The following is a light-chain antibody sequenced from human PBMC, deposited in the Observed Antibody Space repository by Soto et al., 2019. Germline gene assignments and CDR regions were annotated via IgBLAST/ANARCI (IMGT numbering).Light chain of an antibody. V-gene: IGLV2-14*01. Sequence: QSALTQPASVSGSPGQSITISCAGTSSDIGAYNYVSWYQQHPGKAPKLMIYEVTYRPSGVSSRLSGSKSGNTASLTISGLQAEDEANYYCTSYTSGSTPVVFGGGTKLTVL. CDR1: SSDIGAYNY. J-gene: IGLJ2*01. CDR3: TSYTSGSTPVV. CDR2: EVT.